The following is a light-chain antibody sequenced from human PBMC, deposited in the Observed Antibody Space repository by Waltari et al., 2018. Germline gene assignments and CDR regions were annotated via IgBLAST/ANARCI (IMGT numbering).Light chain of an antibody. J-gene: IGKJ3*01. CDR3: QQYNSYPFT. CDR2: AAS. V-gene: IGKV1-16*02. Sequence: DIQMTQSPSSLSASVGDRVPIPCRATQGISNHLAWFQQKPGEAPKSLIYAASSLQSGVPSKFSGSGSGTDFTLTISSLQPEDFATYYCQQYNSYPFTFGPGTKVDIK. CDR1: QGISNH.